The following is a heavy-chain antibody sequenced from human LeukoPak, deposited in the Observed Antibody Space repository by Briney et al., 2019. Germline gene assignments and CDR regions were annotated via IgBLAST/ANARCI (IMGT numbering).Heavy chain of an antibody. J-gene: IGHJ3*02. CDR2: IIPIFGTA. V-gene: IGHV1-69*13. CDR1: GYTFTGYY. CDR3: ARPLSRHCSSTSCYLPDAFDI. Sequence: SVKVSCKASGYTFTGYYMHWVRQAPGQGLEWIGGIIPIFGTANYAQKFQGRVTITADESTSTAYMELSSLRSEDTAVYYCARPLSRHCSSTSCYLPDAFDIWGQGTMVTVSS. D-gene: IGHD2-2*01.